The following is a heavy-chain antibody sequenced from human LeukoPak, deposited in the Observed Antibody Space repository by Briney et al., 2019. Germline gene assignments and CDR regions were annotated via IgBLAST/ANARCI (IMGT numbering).Heavy chain of an antibody. CDR1: GYSISSGDY. Sequence: SETLSLTCTVSGYSISSGDYWGWIRQPPGKGLEWIASIHHSGTTYYTPSLKSRVRISLDPSKNQLSLSPRSVTAADTAVYYCARGWSILRGGDWFDPWGQGTLVTVSS. CDR2: IHHSGTT. J-gene: IGHJ5*02. CDR3: ARGWSILRGGDWFDP. V-gene: IGHV4-38-2*02. D-gene: IGHD3-3*02.